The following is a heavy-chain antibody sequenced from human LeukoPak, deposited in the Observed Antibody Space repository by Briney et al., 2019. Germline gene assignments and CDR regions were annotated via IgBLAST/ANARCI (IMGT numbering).Heavy chain of an antibody. V-gene: IGHV3-30*04. J-gene: IGHJ4*02. CDR1: GSIFNNYA. D-gene: IGHD2-15*01. Sequence: GGSLRLSCAASGSIFNNYAMNWVRQAPGKGLEWVAVISSDGTIKYYADSVKGRFTISRDNSKNTLYLQMNSLRAEDTAVYYCAKAGAVVVVAAKYFDYWGQGTLVTVSS. CDR2: ISSDGTIK. CDR3: AKAGAVVVVAAKYFDY.